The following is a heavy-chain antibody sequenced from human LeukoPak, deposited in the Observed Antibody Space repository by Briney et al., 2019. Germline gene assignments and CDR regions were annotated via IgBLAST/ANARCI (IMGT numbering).Heavy chain of an antibody. CDR2: IYYSGST. J-gene: IGHJ3*02. Sequence: SETLSLTCTVSGGSINNYYWSWIRQPPGKGLEWIGYIYYSGSTNYNPSLKSRVTISVDTSKNQFSLKLSSVAAADTAVYYCARFSSTGAFDIWGQGTMVTVSS. V-gene: IGHV4-59*01. CDR3: ARFSSTGAFDI. CDR1: GGSINNYY. D-gene: IGHD2-8*02.